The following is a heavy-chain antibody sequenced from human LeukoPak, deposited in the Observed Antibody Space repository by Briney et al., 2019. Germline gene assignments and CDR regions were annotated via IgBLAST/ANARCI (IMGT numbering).Heavy chain of an antibody. CDR2: IWYDGSNK. CDR3: ARDLYYYDSSGQHAFDI. V-gene: IGHV3-33*08. J-gene: IGHJ3*02. Sequence: GRSLRLSCAASGFTFSSYGMHWVRQAPGKGLEWVAVIWYDGSNKYYADSVKGRFTISRDNSKNTLYLQMNSLRAEDTAVYYCARDLYYYDSSGQHAFDIWGQGTMVTVSS. CDR1: GFTFSSYG. D-gene: IGHD3-22*01.